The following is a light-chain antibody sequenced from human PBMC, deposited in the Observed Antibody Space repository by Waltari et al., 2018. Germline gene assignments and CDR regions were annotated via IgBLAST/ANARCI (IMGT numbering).Light chain of an antibody. CDR1: STDAAGYDP. J-gene: IGLJ3*02. CDR3: SSYAGGSSLM. V-gene: IGLV2-8*01. CDR2: EVT. Sequence: QSALTQPPSASGSPGQSIPISCTGISTDAAGYDPCFWYQQHPGTAPKLLMFEVTKRTSGLPARFSGSKSHNTASLAVSGLQAEAEADYYCSSYAGGSSLMFGGGTKLTVL.